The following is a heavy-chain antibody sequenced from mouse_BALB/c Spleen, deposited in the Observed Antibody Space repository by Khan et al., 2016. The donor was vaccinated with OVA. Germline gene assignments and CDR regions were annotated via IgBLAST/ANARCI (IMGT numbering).Heavy chain of an antibody. J-gene: IGHJ1*01. Sequence: EVELVESGGGLVQPGGSLKLSCAASGFTFSGYGMSWVRQTPDKRLELVATINSNGGTSYYPDSVKGRFTIFRDNAKNTLHLQMSSLKSGDTAMYYYARVDYRYDEGDWYFDVWGAGTTVTVSS. CDR3: ARVDYRYDEGDWYFDV. D-gene: IGHD2-14*01. CDR1: GFTFSGYG. CDR2: INSNGGTS. V-gene: IGHV5-6-3*01.